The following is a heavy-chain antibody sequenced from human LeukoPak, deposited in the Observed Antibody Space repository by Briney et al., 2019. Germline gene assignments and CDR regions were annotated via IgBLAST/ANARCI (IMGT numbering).Heavy chain of an antibody. CDR1: GGSFSGYY. V-gene: IGHV4-34*01. J-gene: IGHJ6*02. CDR3: ASSGPKDYYYYGMDV. CDR2: INHSGST. Sequence: SETLSLTCAVYGGSFSGYYWSWIRQPPGKGLEWIGEINHSGSTNYNPSLKSRVTISVDRSKNQFSLKLSSVTAADTAVYYCASSGPKDYYYYGMDVWGQGTTVTVSS. D-gene: IGHD6-19*01.